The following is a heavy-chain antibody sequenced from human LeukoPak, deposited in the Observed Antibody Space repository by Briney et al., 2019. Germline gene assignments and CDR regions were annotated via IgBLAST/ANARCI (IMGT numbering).Heavy chain of an antibody. CDR2: IYYSGST. D-gene: IGHD3-3*01. J-gene: IGHJ5*02. Sequence: SETLSLTCAVPGGSISSSSYYWGWIRQPPGKGLEWIGSIYYSGSTYYNPSLKSRVTISVDTSKNQFSLKLSSVTAADTAVYYCARRWTWGQGTLVTVSS. V-gene: IGHV4-39*07. CDR3: ARRWT. CDR1: GGSISSSSYY.